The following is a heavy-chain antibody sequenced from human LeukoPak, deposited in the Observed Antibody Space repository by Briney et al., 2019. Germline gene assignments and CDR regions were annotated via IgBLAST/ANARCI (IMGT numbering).Heavy chain of an antibody. CDR3: ARGGGSSSWSSFDY. CDR1: GFTFSTYA. CDR2: IRGDSETI. V-gene: IGHV3-23*01. J-gene: IGHJ4*02. Sequence: GGSLRLSCAASGFTFSTYAMSWVRQAPGKGLEWVSSIRGDSETIYYADSVKGRFTISRDNSKNTCYLQMNSLRAEDTAVYYCARGGGSSSWSSFDYWGQGTLVTVSS. D-gene: IGHD6-13*01.